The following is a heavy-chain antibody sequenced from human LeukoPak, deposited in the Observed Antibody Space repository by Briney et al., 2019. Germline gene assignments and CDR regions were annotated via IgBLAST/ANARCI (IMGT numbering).Heavy chain of an antibody. J-gene: IGHJ3*02. CDR3: ARDLAMVRGVIIRGAFDI. Sequence: GASVKVSCKASGGTFSSYAISWVRQAPGQGLEWMGGIIPIFGTANYAQKFQGRVTITADKSTSTAYMELSSLRSEDTAVYYCARDLAMVRGVIIRGAFDIWGQGTMVTVSS. D-gene: IGHD3-10*01. CDR2: IIPIFGTA. CDR1: GGTFSSYA. V-gene: IGHV1-69*06.